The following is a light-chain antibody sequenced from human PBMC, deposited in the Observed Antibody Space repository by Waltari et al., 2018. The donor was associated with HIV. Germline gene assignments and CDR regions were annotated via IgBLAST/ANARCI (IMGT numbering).Light chain of an antibody. CDR2: SAS. Sequence: DVQMTQSPSSLSASVGDRVTITCRASQTIIKFLNWFQQKPGKAPQLLIRSASTLQVGVPSRFSGSASGTDFTLTINNLQPEDFATYYCQQTYYVPLTFGAGTRVEVK. V-gene: IGKV1-39*01. J-gene: IGKJ3*01. CDR3: QQTYYVPLT. CDR1: QTIIKF.